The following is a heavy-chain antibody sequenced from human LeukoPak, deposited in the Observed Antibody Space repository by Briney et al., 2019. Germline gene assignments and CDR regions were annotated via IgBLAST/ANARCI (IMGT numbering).Heavy chain of an antibody. Sequence: GGSLRLSFAAPGFTASSNYMSWVRQAPGKGLEWASVIYSGGSSYYADSVKGRFTISRDNSKNTLYLQMNSLRAEDTAVYYCARDGYYDSSGYYPLRYWGQGTLVTVSS. V-gene: IGHV3-53*01. J-gene: IGHJ4*02. CDR1: GFTASSNY. CDR3: ARDGYYDSSGYYPLRY. CDR2: IYSGGSS. D-gene: IGHD3-22*01.